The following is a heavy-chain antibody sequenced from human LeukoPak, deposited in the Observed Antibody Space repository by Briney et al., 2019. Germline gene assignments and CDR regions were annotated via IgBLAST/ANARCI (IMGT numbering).Heavy chain of an antibody. V-gene: IGHV3-30-3*01. Sequence: GGSLRLSCAASGFTFSSYAMHWVRQAPGKGLEWVAVISYDGSNKYYVDSVKGRFTISRDNSKNTLYLQMNSLRAEDTAVYYCASDSTLASWGQGTLVTVSS. D-gene: IGHD5/OR15-5a*01. CDR2: ISYDGSNK. CDR1: GFTFSSYA. CDR3: ASDSTLAS. J-gene: IGHJ4*02.